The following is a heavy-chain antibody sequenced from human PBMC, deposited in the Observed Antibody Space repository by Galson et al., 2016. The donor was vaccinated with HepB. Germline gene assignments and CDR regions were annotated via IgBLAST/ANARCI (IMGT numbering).Heavy chain of an antibody. CDR3: ARGSDYSNYVAIY. CDR1: GDSFATYD. V-gene: IGHV1-8*01. J-gene: IGHJ4*02. Sequence: SVKVSCKASGDSFATYDINWLRQATGQGPGWIGWMNPNTGDTGYVPKFQGRVTMTRNASISTAYMELSSLRSEDTAVYYCARGSDYSNYVAIYWGQGTLVTASS. CDR2: MNPNTGDT. D-gene: IGHD4-11*01.